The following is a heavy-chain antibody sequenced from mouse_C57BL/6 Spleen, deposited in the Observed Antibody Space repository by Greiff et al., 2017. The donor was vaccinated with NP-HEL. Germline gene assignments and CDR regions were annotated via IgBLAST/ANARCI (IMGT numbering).Heavy chain of an antibody. J-gene: IGHJ3*01. CDR2: ISSGGSYT. D-gene: IGHD2-4*01. CDR3: ARQERSYDYDGLFAY. CDR1: GFTFSSYG. Sequence: EVQLVESGGDLVKPGGSLKLSCAASGFTFSSYGMSWVRQTPDKRLEWVATISSGGSYTYYPDSVKGRFTISRDNAKNTLYLQMSSLKSEDTAMYYCARQERSYDYDGLFAYWGQGTLVTVSA. V-gene: IGHV5-6*01.